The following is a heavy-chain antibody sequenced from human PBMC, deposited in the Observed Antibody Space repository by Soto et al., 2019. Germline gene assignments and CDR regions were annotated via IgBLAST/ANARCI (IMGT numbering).Heavy chain of an antibody. J-gene: IGHJ4*02. D-gene: IGHD6-13*01. V-gene: IGHV1-69*02. CDR2: IIPILGIA. CDR3: AKVSSSWYAGFFDL. Sequence: GASVKVSCKASGGTFSSYTISWVRQAPGQGLEWMGRIIPILGIANYAQKFQGRVTITADKSTSTAYMELSSLRSEDTAVYYCAKVSSSWYAGFFDLWGQGTLVTVSS. CDR1: GGTFSSYT.